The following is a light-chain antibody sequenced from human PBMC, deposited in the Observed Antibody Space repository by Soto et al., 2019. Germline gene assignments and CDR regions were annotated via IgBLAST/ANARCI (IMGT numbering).Light chain of an antibody. CDR3: QQYGTAFT. V-gene: IGKV3-20*01. CDR2: GAS. J-gene: IGKJ3*01. Sequence: EIVLTQSPGTLFLSPGERATLSCRASQSVTSSYLAWYQQKPGQDPSLLIYGASSRATGVPDRFSGSGSGTDFTFTISRLEPEDFAVYYCQQYGTAFTFGPGTKVDIK. CDR1: QSVTSSY.